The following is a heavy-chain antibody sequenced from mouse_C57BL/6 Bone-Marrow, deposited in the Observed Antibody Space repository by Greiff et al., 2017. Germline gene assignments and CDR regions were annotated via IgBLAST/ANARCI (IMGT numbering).Heavy chain of an antibody. CDR2: IYPRDGST. CDR1: GYTFTSYD. D-gene: IGHD1-1*01. V-gene: IGHV1-85*01. J-gene: IGHJ2*01. CDR3: ARKRITTVVAPDYFDY. Sequence: QVQLQQSGPELVKPGASVKLSCKASGYTFTSYDINWVKQRPGQGLEWIGWIYPRDGSTKYNEKFKGKATLTVDTSSSTAYMELHSLTSEDSAVYVGARKRITTVVAPDYFDYWGQGTTLTVSS.